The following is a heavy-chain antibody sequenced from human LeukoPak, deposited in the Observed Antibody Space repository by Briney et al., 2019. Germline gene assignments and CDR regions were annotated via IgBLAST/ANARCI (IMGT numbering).Heavy chain of an antibody. CDR3: ARAYDNNDYFDY. D-gene: IGHD3-22*01. CDR2: INPNSGGT. Sequence: GASVKVSCKASGYTFTGYYMHWVRQAPGQGLEWMGWINPNSGGTSYAQKFQGRVTMTRDTSISTAYMEMTRLRFDDTAVYYCARAYDNNDYFDYWGQGTLVSVPS. J-gene: IGHJ4*02. CDR1: GYTFTGYY. V-gene: IGHV1-2*02.